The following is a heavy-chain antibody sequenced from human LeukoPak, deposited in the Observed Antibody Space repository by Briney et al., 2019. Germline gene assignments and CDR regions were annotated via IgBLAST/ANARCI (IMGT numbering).Heavy chain of an antibody. CDR3: AREGRLYCSSTNCYHYYYYYMDV. V-gene: IGHV1-46*01. CDR2: INLSGGST. Sequence: ASVTVSCKASGYTFTSYYMHWVRQAPGQGLEWMGIINLSGGSTSYAQKFQGRVTMTRDTSTSTVYMELSSLRSEDTAVYYCAREGRLYCSSTNCYHYYYYYMDVWGKGATVTVSS. J-gene: IGHJ6*03. CDR1: GYTFTSYY. D-gene: IGHD2-2*01.